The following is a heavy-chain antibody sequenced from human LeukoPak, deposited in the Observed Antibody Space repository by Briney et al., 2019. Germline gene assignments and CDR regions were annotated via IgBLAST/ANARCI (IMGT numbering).Heavy chain of an antibody. Sequence: SETLSLTCTVSGGSISSSSYYWSWIRQPPGKGLEWIGYIYHSGSTYYNPSLKSRVTISVDTSKNQFSLKLSSVTAADTAVYYCASLLRYFDWLLSYDAFDIWGQGTMVTVSS. D-gene: IGHD3-9*01. CDR1: GGSISSSSYY. J-gene: IGHJ3*02. V-gene: IGHV4-30-2*01. CDR2: IYHSGST. CDR3: ASLLRYFDWLLSYDAFDI.